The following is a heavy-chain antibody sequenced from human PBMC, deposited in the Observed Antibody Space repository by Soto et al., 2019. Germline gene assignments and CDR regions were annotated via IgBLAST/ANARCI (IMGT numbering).Heavy chain of an antibody. J-gene: IGHJ5*02. CDR1: GYTFTSYG. CDR3: ARVVNLSKLLYLAGSWFDP. CDR2: ISAYNGNT. D-gene: IGHD2-2*02. V-gene: IGHV1-18*01. Sequence: QVQLVQSGAEVKKPGASVKVSCKASGYTFTSYGISWVRQAPGQGLEWMGWISAYNGNTNYAQKLQGRVTMTTDTATSTAYMELRSLRSDDTAVYYCARVVNLSKLLYLAGSWFDPWGQGTLVTVSS.